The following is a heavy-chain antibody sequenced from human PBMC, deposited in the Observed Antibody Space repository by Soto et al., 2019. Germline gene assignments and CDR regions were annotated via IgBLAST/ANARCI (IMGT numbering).Heavy chain of an antibody. D-gene: IGHD4-17*01. CDR3: ASSTAY. V-gene: IGHV4-31*02. J-gene: IGHJ4*02. Sequence: SETLSLTWTVSGGSISSGGYYWSWIRQHPGKGLEWIGHMYYSGNTNYNPSLKSRVTISVDTSMNQFSLKLSSVNAADTAVHYCASSTAYWGQGTLVTVSS. CDR2: MYYSGNT. CDR1: GGSISSGGYY.